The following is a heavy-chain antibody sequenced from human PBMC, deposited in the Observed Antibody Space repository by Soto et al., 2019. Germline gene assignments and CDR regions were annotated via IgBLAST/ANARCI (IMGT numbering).Heavy chain of an antibody. CDR3: ARHLRAAAGRSYYYYYYMDV. Sequence: GESLKISCKGSGYSFTSYWIGWVRQMPGKGLEWMGIIYPGDSDTRYSPSFKGQVTISAGKSISTAYLQWSSLKASDTAMYYCARHLRAAAGRSYYYYYYMDVWGKGTTVTVSS. D-gene: IGHD6-13*01. J-gene: IGHJ6*03. CDR2: IYPGDSDT. V-gene: IGHV5-51*01. CDR1: GYSFTSYW.